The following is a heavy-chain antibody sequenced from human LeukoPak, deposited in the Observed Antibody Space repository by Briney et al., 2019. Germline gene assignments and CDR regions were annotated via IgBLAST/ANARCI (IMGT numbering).Heavy chain of an antibody. J-gene: IGHJ4*02. Sequence: SETLSLTCAVYGGSFSGYYWSWIRQPPGKGLEWIGEINHSGSTNYNPSLKSRVTISVDTSKNQFSLKLSSVTAADTAVYYCARAVTDSSSWYLGFDYWGQGTLVTVSS. CDR3: ARAVTDSSSWYLGFDY. CDR2: INHSGST. CDR1: GGSFSGYY. D-gene: IGHD6-13*01. V-gene: IGHV4-34*01.